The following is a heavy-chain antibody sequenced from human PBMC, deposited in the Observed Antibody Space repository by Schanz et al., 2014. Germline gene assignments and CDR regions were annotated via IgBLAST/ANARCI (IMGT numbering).Heavy chain of an antibody. D-gene: IGHD3-9*01. J-gene: IGHJ4*02. CDR2: ITGSGSKT. Sequence: EVQLLESGGTVVQPGGLLRVSCAASGFVFRTFAMYWVRQAPGKGLEWVSAITGSGSKTYYADSVKGRFTIARDNSKNTLFLQMDSLRVEDTAVYYCAKHVRSLTGNDYWGQGTLVTVSS. CDR3: AKHVRSLTGNDY. V-gene: IGHV3-23*01. CDR1: GFVFRTFA.